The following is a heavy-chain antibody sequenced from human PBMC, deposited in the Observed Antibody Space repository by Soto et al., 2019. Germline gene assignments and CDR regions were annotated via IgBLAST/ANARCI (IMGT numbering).Heavy chain of an antibody. J-gene: IGHJ5*02. CDR3: ARGGLYYYGSGWFDP. V-gene: IGHV4-34*01. CDR1: GGSFSGYY. Sequence: QVQLQQWGAGLLKPSETLSLTCAVYGGSFSGYYWSWIRQPPGKGLEWIGEINHSGSTNYNPSLKSRVTISVDTSKNQFSLKLSSVTAADTAVYYCARGGLYYYGSGWFDPWGQGTLVTVSS. CDR2: INHSGST. D-gene: IGHD3-10*01.